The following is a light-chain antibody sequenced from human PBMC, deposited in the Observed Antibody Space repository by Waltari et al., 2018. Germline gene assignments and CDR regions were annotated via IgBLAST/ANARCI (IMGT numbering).Light chain of an antibody. CDR3: QSADTDNFGSYRF. CDR2: KDP. Sequence: SSELTQPPSVSVSPGQTATITCPGDALSRQHVHCTQRKPGQAPILVIHKDPERPPGTPERSSCLTSGPTVSLIIAGVQAEDEADYYCQSADTDNFGSYRFFGAGTKLTVL. CDR1: ALSRQH. J-gene: IGLJ2*01. V-gene: IGLV3-25*03.